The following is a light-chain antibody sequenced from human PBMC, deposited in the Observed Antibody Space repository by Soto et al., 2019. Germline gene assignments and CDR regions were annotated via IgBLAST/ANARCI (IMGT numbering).Light chain of an antibody. V-gene: IGKV1-5*01. CDR1: QSISSW. J-gene: IGKJ1*01. CDR2: DAS. Sequence: DIQMTQSPSTLSASVGDRVTITCLASQSISSWLAWYQQKPGKAPKLLIYDASSLESGVPSRFSGSGSGTEFTLTISSLQPDDFATYYCQQGWTFGQGTKVEIK. CDR3: QQGWT.